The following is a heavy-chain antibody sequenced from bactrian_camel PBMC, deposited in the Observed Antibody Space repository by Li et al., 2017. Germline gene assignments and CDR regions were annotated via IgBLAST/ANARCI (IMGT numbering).Heavy chain of an antibody. CDR1: GSYKRGSMC. CDR2: LDKDGST. D-gene: IGHD4*01. Sequence: HVQLVESGGGLVQPGGSLRVSCQVNGSYKRGSMCMGWYRHIPGKEREGVAALDKDGSTSYADSVTGRFTISKDNAENTLYLQMDSLKPEDTAMYYCAADGGVSDYVPRPFAYWGQGTQVTVS. V-gene: IGHV3S53*01. CDR3: AADGGVSDYVPRPFAY. J-gene: IGHJ6*01.